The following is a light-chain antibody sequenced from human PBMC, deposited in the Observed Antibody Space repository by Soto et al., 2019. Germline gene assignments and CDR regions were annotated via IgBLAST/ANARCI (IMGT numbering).Light chain of an antibody. Sequence: EIVLTQSPGTLSLSPGERATLSCRASQSVSSSSLAWYQQKPGQAPRLLLFDASSRATDIPDRFSGSGSGTDFTLTISRREPEDFAVYYCQQSGSSPPSYTFGQGTKREIK. CDR2: DAS. CDR3: QQSGSSPPSYT. J-gene: IGKJ2*01. CDR1: QSVSSSS. V-gene: IGKV3-20*01.